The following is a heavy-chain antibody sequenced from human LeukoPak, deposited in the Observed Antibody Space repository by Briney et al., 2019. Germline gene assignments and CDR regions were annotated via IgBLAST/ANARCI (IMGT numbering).Heavy chain of an antibody. CDR1: GGSISSYY. J-gene: IGHJ3*02. CDR3: AREPQHDAFDI. CDR2: IYYSGST. Sequence: SSETLSLTCTVSGGSISSYYWSWIRQPPGKGLEWIGYIYYSGSTNYNPSLKSRVTISVDTSKNQFSLKLSSVTAADTAVYYCAREPQHDAFDIWGQGTMVTVSS. V-gene: IGHV4-59*12.